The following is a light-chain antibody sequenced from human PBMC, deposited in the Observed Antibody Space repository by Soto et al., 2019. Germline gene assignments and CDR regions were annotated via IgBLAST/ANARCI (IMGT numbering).Light chain of an antibody. J-gene: IGLJ1*01. CDR2: DVF. CDR1: SSDVGGFNY. V-gene: IGLV2-14*03. Sequence: QSALTQDASVSGSPGQSITISCTGTSSDVGGFNYVSWYQQHPGKAPKLMIYDVFTRPSGVSNRFSGSKSGNTASLTISALQAEDEADYYCTSGTSTSTYVFGSGIKLTVL. CDR3: TSGTSTSTYV.